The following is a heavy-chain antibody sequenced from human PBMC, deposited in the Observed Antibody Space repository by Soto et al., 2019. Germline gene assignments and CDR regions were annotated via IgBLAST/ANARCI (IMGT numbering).Heavy chain of an antibody. Sequence: SETLSLTCTVSGGSISSSSYYWGWIRQPPGKGLEWIGYIYYSGSTNYNPSLKSRVTISVDTSKNQFSLKLSSVTAADTAVYYCARDQRYSSRGNWFDPWGQGTLVTVSS. CDR1: GGSISSSSYY. CDR3: ARDQRYSSRGNWFDP. CDR2: IYYSGST. J-gene: IGHJ5*02. V-gene: IGHV4-61*01. D-gene: IGHD6-13*01.